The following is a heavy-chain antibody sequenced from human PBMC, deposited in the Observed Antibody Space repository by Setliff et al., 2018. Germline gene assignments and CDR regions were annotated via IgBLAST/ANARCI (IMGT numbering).Heavy chain of an antibody. V-gene: IGHV3-7*01. D-gene: IGHD3-16*01. CDR2: IKQDGSEK. Sequence: QASETLSLTCTVSGGSISSSSYYWGWIRQPPGKGLEWVANIKQDGSEKYYVDSVKGRFTISRDNAKNSLYLQMNSLRAEDTAVYYCARDGGEYWGQGTLVTVSS. CDR3: ARDGGEY. CDR1: GGSISSSSYY. J-gene: IGHJ4*02.